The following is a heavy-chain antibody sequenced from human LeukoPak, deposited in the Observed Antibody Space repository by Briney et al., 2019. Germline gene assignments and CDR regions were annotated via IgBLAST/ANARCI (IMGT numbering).Heavy chain of an antibody. CDR2: ISGSGGST. Sequence: QPGRSLRLSCAASGFTFSSYGMHWVRQAPGKGLEWVSAISGSGGSTYYADSVKGRFTISRDNSKNTLYLQMNSLRAEDTAVYYCAKDLRGGRWLQFDYWGQGTLATVSS. J-gene: IGHJ4*02. CDR3: AKDLRGGRWLQFDY. CDR1: GFTFSSYG. D-gene: IGHD5-24*01. V-gene: IGHV3-23*01.